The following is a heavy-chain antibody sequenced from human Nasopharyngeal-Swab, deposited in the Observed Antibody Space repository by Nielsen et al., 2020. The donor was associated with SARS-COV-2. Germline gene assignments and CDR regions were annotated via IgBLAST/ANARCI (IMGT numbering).Heavy chain of an antibody. Sequence: SETLSLTCTVSGGSISSSSYYWIWIRQPPGKGLEWIGYIYYSGSTNYNPSLKSRVTISVDTSKNQFSLKLSSVTAADTAVYYCARNANYDYVWGSYRPHDAFDIWGQGTMVTVSS. CDR2: IYYSGST. CDR1: GGSISSSSYY. D-gene: IGHD3-16*02. J-gene: IGHJ3*02. V-gene: IGHV4-61*05. CDR3: ARNANYDYVWGSYRPHDAFDI.